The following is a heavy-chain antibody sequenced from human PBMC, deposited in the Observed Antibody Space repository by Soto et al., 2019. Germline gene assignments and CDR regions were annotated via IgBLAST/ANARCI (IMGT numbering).Heavy chain of an antibody. V-gene: IGHV1-69*12. CDR3: ARDGDPGYSFWSGPLGGGRFDP. CDR1: GGTFGNTA. J-gene: IGHJ5*02. Sequence: QVQLVQSGAEVKEPGSSVNVSCKTSGGTFGNTAVTWVRQVPGQGLEWIGGIVPLCGTANYAQKFRGRVMITADESTSTAYMDLSSLRSDDTAIYYCARDGDPGYSFWSGPLGGGRFDPWGQGTLVTVSS. D-gene: IGHD3-3*01. CDR2: IVPLCGTA.